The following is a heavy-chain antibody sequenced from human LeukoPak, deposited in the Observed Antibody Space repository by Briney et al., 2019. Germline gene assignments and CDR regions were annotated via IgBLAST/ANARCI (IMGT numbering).Heavy chain of an antibody. CDR1: GFTVSSNY. D-gene: IGHD1-26*01. J-gene: IGHJ5*02. CDR2: IYSGGST. CDR3: ARASPLGELLIDP. V-gene: IGHV3-53*04. Sequence: GGSLRLSCAASGFTVSSNYMSWVRQAPGKGLEWVSVIYSGGSTYYADSVKGRFTISRHNSKNTLYLQMNSLRAEDTAVYYCARASPLGELLIDPWGQGTLVTVSS.